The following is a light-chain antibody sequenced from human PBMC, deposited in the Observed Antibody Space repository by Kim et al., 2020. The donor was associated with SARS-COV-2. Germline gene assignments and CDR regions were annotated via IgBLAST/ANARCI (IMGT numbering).Light chain of an antibody. Sequence: ASVGDRITISCRARQSISNSVNWYQQKSGKAPKLLIYAASSLQSGVPSRFSASGSGTDFTLTISSLQPEDVATYYCQQSYRLPITFGGGTKVDIK. CDR2: AAS. J-gene: IGKJ4*01. CDR3: QQSYRLPIT. CDR1: QSISNS. V-gene: IGKV1-39*01.